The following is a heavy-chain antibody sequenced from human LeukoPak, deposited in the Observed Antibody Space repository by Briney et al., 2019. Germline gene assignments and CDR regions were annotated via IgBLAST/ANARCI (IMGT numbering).Heavy chain of an antibody. J-gene: IGHJ4*02. Sequence: GASVKVSCKASGYTFTGYYMHWVRQAPGQGLEWMGWINPNSGGTNHAQKFQGRVTMTTDSSTSTADMELRSLRSDDTAVYYCARTGGDCSTTGCYPYYFDYWGQGILVTVSS. V-gene: IGHV1-2*02. CDR2: INPNSGGT. CDR3: ARTGGDCSTTGCYPYYFDY. D-gene: IGHD2-2*01. CDR1: GYTFTGYY.